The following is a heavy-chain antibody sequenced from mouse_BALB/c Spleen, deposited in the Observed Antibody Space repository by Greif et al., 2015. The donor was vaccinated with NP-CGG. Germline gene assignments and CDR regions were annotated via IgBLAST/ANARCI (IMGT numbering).Heavy chain of an antibody. V-gene: IGHV1-7*01. Sequence: QVQLQQSGAELAKPGASVKMSCKASGYTFTSYWMHWVKQRPGQGLEWIGYINPSTGYTEYNQKFKDKATLTADKSSSTAYMQLSSLTSEDSAVYYCAMMGGNFFDYWGQGTTLTVSS. J-gene: IGHJ2*01. CDR3: AMMGGNFFDY. CDR1: GYTFTSYW. D-gene: IGHD2-3*01. CDR2: INPSTGYT.